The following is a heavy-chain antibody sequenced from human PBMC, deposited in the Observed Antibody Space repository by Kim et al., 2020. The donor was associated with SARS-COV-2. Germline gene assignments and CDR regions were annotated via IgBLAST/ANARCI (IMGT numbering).Heavy chain of an antibody. CDR3: ARKTSRITIFGVVHSGIDV. Sequence: SETLSLTCTVSGGSISSGSYYWSWIRQPAGKGLEWIGRIYTSGSTNYNPSLKSRVTISVDTSKNQFSLKLSSVTAADTAVYYCARKTSRITIFGVVHSGIDVGGQGTTVTVSS. CDR2: IYTSGST. D-gene: IGHD3-3*01. J-gene: IGHJ6*02. V-gene: IGHV4-61*02. CDR1: GGSISSGSYY.